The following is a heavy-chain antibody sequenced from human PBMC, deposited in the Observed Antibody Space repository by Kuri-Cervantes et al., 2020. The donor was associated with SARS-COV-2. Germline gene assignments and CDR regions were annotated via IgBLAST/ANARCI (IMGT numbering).Heavy chain of an antibody. CDR3: ARDQGIAVAGTFDY. D-gene: IGHD6-19*01. Sequence: GGSLRLTCAASGFTFSSYAMHCVRQAPGKGLEWVAVISYDGSNKYYADSVKGRFTISRDNSKNTLYLQMNSLRAEDTAVYYCARDQGIAVAGTFDYWGQGTLVTVSS. V-gene: IGHV3-30*01. CDR2: ISYDGSNK. J-gene: IGHJ4*02. CDR1: GFTFSSYA.